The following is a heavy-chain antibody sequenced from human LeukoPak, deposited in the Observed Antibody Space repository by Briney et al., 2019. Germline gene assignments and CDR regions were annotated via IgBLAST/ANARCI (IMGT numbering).Heavy chain of an antibody. J-gene: IGHJ5*02. V-gene: IGHV1-69*05. Sequence: SVKVSCKTSGGTFNNSAISWVRQAPGQGLEWLGGIMPLFGTAGYAQKFQGRVTITKDESTRTVYLELTSLTSDDTAVYYCARDVHGDYGSGWFDPWGQGTLASVSS. CDR1: GGTFNNSA. D-gene: IGHD4-17*01. CDR2: IMPLFGTA. CDR3: ARDVHGDYGSGWFDP.